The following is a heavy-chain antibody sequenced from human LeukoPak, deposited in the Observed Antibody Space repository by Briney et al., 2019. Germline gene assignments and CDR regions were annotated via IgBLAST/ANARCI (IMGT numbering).Heavy chain of an antibody. Sequence: PGGSLRLSCAASGSTFSSHTMNWVRQAPGKGLEWISYISNTGSVIYYADSVKGRFTISRDNAKNLLYLQMNSLRAEDTAVYYCARDSPLRVTRPGKDYYYYGMDVWGQGTTVTVSS. D-gene: IGHD4-17*01. J-gene: IGHJ6*02. CDR3: ARDSPLRVTRPGKDYYYYGMDV. V-gene: IGHV3-48*04. CDR2: ISNTGSVI. CDR1: GSTFSSHT.